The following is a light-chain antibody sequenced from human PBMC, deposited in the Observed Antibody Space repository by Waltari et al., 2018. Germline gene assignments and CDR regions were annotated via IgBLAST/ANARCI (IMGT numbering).Light chain of an antibody. CDR1: NIGSKT. Sequence: SYVLTQPPSVSVAPGQTVRITCGGDNIGSKTVHWYQQKPGQAPVLVVYDDSDRPSGIPERFSGSNSGITATLTIIRVEAGDEADYYCQVWDSSSDHLYVFGTGTKVTVL. CDR3: QVWDSSSDHLYV. J-gene: IGLJ1*01. V-gene: IGLV3-21*02. CDR2: DDS.